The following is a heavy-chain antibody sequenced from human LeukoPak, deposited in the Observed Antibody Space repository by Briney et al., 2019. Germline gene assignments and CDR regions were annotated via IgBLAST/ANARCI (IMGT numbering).Heavy chain of an antibody. CDR1: GGSFSGYY. CDR2: INHSRST. CDR3: ARSRKRYYDILTGNYYYYGTDV. Sequence: SETLSLTCAVYGGSFSGYYWSWIRQPPGKGLEWIGEINHSRSTNYNPSLKSRVTISVDTSKNQFSLKLSSVTAADTAVYYCARSRKRYYDILTGNYYYYGTDVWGQGTTVTVSS. V-gene: IGHV4-34*01. D-gene: IGHD3-9*01. J-gene: IGHJ6*02.